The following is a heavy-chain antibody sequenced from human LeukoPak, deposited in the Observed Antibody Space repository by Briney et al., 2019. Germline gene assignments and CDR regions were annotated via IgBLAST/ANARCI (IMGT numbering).Heavy chain of an antibody. V-gene: IGHV4-39*07. CDR3: ARGLWLRFSNTIDY. Sequence: PSETLSLTCTVSGGSISSSSYYWGWIRQPPGKGLEWIGSIYYSGSTYYNPSLKSRVTISVDTSKNQFSLKLSSVTAADTAVYYCARGLWLRFSNTIDYWGQGTLVTVSS. J-gene: IGHJ4*02. CDR1: GGSISSSSYY. D-gene: IGHD5-12*01. CDR2: IYYSGST.